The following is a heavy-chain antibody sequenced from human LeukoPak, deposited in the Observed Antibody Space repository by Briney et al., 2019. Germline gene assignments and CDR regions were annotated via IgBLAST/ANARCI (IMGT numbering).Heavy chain of an antibody. CDR1: GFTSSSYG. CDR2: IWYDGSNK. D-gene: IGHD4-23*01. CDR3: ARSTRTVAATGAFDI. J-gene: IGHJ3*02. Sequence: GGSLRLSCAASGFTSSSYGMHWVRQAPGKGLEWVAVIWYDGSNKYYADSVKGRFTISRDNSKNTLYLQMNSLRAEDTAVYYCARSTRTVAATGAFDIWGQGTMVTVSS. V-gene: IGHV3-33*01.